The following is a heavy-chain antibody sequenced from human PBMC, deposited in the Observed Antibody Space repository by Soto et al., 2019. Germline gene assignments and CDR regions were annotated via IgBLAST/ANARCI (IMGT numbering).Heavy chain of an antibody. J-gene: IGHJ3*02. CDR3: ARTTDSSGYLRSVDAFDI. D-gene: IGHD3-22*01. CDR1: GGTLSSYA. V-gene: IGHV1-69*13. CDR2: IIPIFGTA. Sequence: SVKVSFKASGGTLSSYAISWGRQAPGQGREWMGGIIPIFGTANYAQKFQGRVTITADESTSTAYMELSSLRSEDTDLYYCARTTDSSGYLRSVDAFDIWGQGTMVTVSS.